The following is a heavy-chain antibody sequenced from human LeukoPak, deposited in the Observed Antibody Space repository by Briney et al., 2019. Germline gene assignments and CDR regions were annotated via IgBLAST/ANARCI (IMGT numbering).Heavy chain of an antibody. D-gene: IGHD3-10*01. V-gene: IGHV3-53*01. CDR3: ARSPGIIYGMDV. J-gene: IGHJ6*02. CDR1: GFPVNNNY. CDR2: LYSDGTT. Sequence: GGSLRLSCAASGFPVNNNYMSWVRQAPGKGLEWVSVLYSDGTTSYADSVKGRFTISRDNSKNTLYLQMNSLRAEDTAVYYCARSPGIIYGMDVWGQGTTVTVSS.